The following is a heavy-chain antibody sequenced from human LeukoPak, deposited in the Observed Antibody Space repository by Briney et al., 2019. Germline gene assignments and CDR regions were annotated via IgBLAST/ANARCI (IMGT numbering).Heavy chain of an antibody. D-gene: IGHD1-26*01. Sequence: GGSLRLSCAASGFTFSSYAMHWVRQAPGKGLEWVAVISYDGSNKYYADSVKGRFTISRDNSKNTLYLQMNSLRAEDTAVYYCAKDGEPGTYFDYWGQGTLVTVSS. CDR2: ISYDGSNK. V-gene: IGHV3-30-3*01. CDR1: GFTFSSYA. J-gene: IGHJ4*02. CDR3: AKDGEPGTYFDY.